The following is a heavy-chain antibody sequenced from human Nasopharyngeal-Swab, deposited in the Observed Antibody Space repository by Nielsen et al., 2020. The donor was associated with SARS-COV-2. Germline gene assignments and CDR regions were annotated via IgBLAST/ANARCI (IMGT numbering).Heavy chain of an antibody. CDR3: AKDDVVRGDAFDI. CDR2: ISASGGST. Sequence: GESLKLSCISSGFPFNIYAMALVLRTPGRGLQWVSGISASGGSTYYPDSVKGRFAVSRDNSRNTLYLQMHSLRVEDTALYYCAKDDVVRGDAFDIWGQGTMVTVSS. J-gene: IGHJ3*02. CDR1: GFPFNIYA. D-gene: IGHD3-10*01. V-gene: IGHV3-23*01.